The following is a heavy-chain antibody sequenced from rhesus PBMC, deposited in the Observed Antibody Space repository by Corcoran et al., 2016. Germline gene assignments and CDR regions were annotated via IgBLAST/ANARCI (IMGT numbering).Heavy chain of an antibody. CDR3: ARERISPYYFDY. D-gene: IGHD2-15*01. CDR1: GFTFRDSY. CDR2: ISNGGGRT. V-gene: IGHV3-178*01. Sequence: EVQLVESGGGLAKPGGSLRLYCAASGFTFRDSYMDWVCQAPGKGLQWCSRISNGGGRTWYADSVKGRFTISRENAKNTLYFQMNSLRAEDTAVYYCARERISPYYFDYWGQGVLVTVSS. J-gene: IGHJ4*01.